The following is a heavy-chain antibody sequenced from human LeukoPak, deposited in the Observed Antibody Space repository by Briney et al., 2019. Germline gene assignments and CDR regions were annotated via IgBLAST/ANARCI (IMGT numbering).Heavy chain of an antibody. CDR2: ISAYNGNT. J-gene: IGHJ4*02. V-gene: IGHV1-18*01. CDR1: GYTFTSYG. D-gene: IGHD6-13*01. CDR3: AREVAAAEPMGGYYFDY. Sequence: ASVKVSCKASGYTFTSYGISWVRQAPGQGLEWMGWISAYNGNTNYAQKLQGRVTMTTDTSTSTAYMELRSLRSDDTAVYYCAREVAAAEPMGGYYFDYWGQGTLVTVSS.